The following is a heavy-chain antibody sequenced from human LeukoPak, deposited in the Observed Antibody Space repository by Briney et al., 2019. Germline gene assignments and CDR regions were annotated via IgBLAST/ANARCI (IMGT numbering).Heavy chain of an antibody. D-gene: IGHD2-21*02. V-gene: IGHV6-1*01. CDR1: GDSVSSNSAA. J-gene: IGHJ2*01. CDR2: TYYRSKWYS. Sequence: SQTLSLTCAISGDSVSSNSAAWNWIRQSPSRGLEWLGRTYYRSKWYSDYAVSVKSRITINPDTSKNQFSLQLNSVTPEDTTVYYCARSSDSYPDWYFDLWGRGTLVTVSS. CDR3: ARSSDSYPDWYFDL.